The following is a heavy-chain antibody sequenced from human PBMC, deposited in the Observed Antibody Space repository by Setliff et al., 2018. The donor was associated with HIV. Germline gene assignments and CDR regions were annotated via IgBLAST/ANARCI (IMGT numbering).Heavy chain of an antibody. D-gene: IGHD5-18*01. CDR3: AKDHFDSYGPSSYMDV. CDR2: ISWDGGST. V-gene: IGHV3-43*01. CDR1: GCTFDDYT. Sequence: GESLRLSCAASGCTFDDYTMHWVRQAPGKGLEWVSLISWDGGSTYYADSVKGRFTISRDNSKNSLYLQMNSLRTEDTALYYCAKDHFDSYGPSSYMDVWGKGTTVTVSS. J-gene: IGHJ6*03.